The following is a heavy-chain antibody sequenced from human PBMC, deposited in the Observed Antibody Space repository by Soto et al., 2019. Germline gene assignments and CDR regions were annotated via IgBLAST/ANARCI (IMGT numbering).Heavy chain of an antibody. CDR3: ARGVYDIPSAYHYYGMHV. V-gene: IGHV3-74*01. CDR2: INSDGSRT. J-gene: IGHJ6*02. Sequence: HPGGSLRLSCADSGFTFSSYWMHWVRQAPGKGLVWVSRINSDGSRTSYADSVKGRFTISRDNAKKTLYLQMNSLRAEDMAVYYCARGVYDIPSAYHYYGMHVWSQG. CDR1: GFTFSSYW. D-gene: IGHD3-9*01.